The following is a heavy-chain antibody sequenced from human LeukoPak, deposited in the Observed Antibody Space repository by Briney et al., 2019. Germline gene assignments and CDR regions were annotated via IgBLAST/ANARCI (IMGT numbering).Heavy chain of an antibody. CDR2: IYYTGSS. CDR1: GGSVSDYY. Sequence: SETLSLTCTVSGGSVSDYYWSWIRQSPGKGLEWIGYIYYTGSSSYNPPLRSRVTISADTSKNQFSLKLSSVTAADTAVYYCARSVEGYCSGGSCYSYYYYMDVWGKGTTVTVSS. D-gene: IGHD2-15*01. CDR3: ARSVEGYCSGGSCYSYYYYMDV. J-gene: IGHJ6*03. V-gene: IGHV4-59*02.